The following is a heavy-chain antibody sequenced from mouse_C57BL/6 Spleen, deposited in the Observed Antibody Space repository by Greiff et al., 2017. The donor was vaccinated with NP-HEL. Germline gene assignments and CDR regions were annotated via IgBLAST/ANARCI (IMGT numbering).Heavy chain of an antibody. V-gene: IGHV1-54*01. J-gene: IGHJ2*01. D-gene: IGHD1-1*01. CDR1: GYAFTNYL. CDR3: ARDYYGSSHYFDY. Sequence: QLQQSGAELVRPGTSVKVSCKASGYAFTNYLIEWVKQRPGQGLEWIGMIHPNSGSTNYNEKFKSKATLTVDKSSSTAYMQLSSLTSEDSAVYYCARDYYGSSHYFDYWGQGTTLTVSS. CDR2: IHPNSGST.